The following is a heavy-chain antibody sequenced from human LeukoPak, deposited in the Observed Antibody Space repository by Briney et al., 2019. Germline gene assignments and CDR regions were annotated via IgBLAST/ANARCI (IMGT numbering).Heavy chain of an antibody. D-gene: IGHD3-22*01. CDR3: ARDRDYYDSSGQQNAFDI. CDR2: ISGSGGST. CDR1: GFSFSNAW. V-gene: IGHV3-23*01. J-gene: IGHJ3*02. Sequence: PGGSLRLSCAGSGFSFSNAWMSWVRQAPGKGLEWVSAISGSGGSTYYADSVKGRFTISRDNSKNTLYLQMNSLRAEDTAVYYCARDRDYYDSSGQQNAFDIWGQGTMVTVSS.